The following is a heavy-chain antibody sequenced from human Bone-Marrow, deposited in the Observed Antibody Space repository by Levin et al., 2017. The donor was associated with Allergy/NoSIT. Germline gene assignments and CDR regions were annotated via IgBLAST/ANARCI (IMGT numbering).Heavy chain of an antibody. Sequence: GGSLRLSCAASGFTFSSYWMLWVRQDPGKGLIWVARISSDGTSTNYADSVKGRFTISRDNAKNTLYLQMNSLTAEDTAVYYCVRTTTDSGGWGIDYWGLGTLVTVSS. V-gene: IGHV3-74*01. CDR3: VRTTTDSGGWGIDY. CDR1: GFTFSSYW. J-gene: IGHJ4*02. D-gene: IGHD6-19*01. CDR2: ISSDGTST.